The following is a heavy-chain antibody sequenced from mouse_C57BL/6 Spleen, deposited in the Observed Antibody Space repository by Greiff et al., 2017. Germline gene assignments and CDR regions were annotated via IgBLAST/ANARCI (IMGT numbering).Heavy chain of an antibody. V-gene: IGHV1-18*01. D-gene: IGHD3-2*02. CDR3: ARGPQLRIRGYSMDY. CDR2: INPNNGGT. CDR1: GYTFTDSN. J-gene: IGHJ4*01. Sequence: VQLQQSGPELVKPGASVKIPCKASGYTFTDSNMDWVKQSHGKSLEWIGDINPNNGGTIYNQKFKGKATLTVDKSSSTACMELRSLTSEDTAVYYCARGPQLRIRGYSMDYWGQGTSVTVSS.